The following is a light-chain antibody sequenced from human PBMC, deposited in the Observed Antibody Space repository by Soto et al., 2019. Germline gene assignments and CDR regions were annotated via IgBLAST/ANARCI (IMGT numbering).Light chain of an antibody. CDR1: QSVSTKY. CDR3: QHYGSSPPDT. V-gene: IGKV3-20*01. Sequence: EIVVTQSPGTLSLSLGERVTLSCRASQSVSTKYVSWYQQKLGQAPRLLIYGTSKRAAGIPDWFSGSGSGVDFSLTISRLEPEDFAVYYCQHYGSSPPDTFGQGTKLEIK. CDR2: GTS. J-gene: IGKJ2*01.